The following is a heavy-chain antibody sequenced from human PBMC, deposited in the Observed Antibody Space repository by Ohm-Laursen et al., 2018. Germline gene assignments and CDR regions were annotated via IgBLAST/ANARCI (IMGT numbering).Heavy chain of an antibody. CDR3: VRSSSFIWYGELSSPFDY. J-gene: IGHJ4*01. CDR2: IYTSGSN. D-gene: IGHD3-10*01. Sequence: TLSLTCIVSGVSVTNSYWAWIRQPVGKGLEWIGRIYTSGSNNYNPSLKSRVAMSFDASKNEVSMKLSSVTAADTAIYYCVRSSSFIWYGELSSPFDYWGHGTLVTVSS. V-gene: IGHV4-4*07. CDR1: GVSVTNSY.